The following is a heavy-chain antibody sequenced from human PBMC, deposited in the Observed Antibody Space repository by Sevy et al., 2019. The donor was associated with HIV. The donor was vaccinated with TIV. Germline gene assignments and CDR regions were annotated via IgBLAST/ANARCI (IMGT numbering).Heavy chain of an antibody. V-gene: IGHV1-2*02. D-gene: IGHD6-6*01. CDR2: INLNSGGT. Sequence: ASVKVSCKASGYTFTASYMHWVRQAPGQGLEWMGWINLNSGGTDYAQKFQGRVTMTRDTSISTTYMEQTRLTSDDTAVYYCARDPDEYSSSLNGMDVWGQGTSVTVSS. CDR3: ARDPDEYSSSLNGMDV. CDR1: GYTFTASY. J-gene: IGHJ6*02.